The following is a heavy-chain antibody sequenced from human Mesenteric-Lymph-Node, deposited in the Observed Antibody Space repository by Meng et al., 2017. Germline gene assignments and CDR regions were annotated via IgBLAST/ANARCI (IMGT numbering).Heavy chain of an antibody. D-gene: IGHD6-19*01. J-gene: IGHJ1*01. Sequence: QVQLVQSGSELKKPGASVKVACKASGYTLTNIGMNWVRQAPGQGPEWMGWINTDTGNPTYAQGFTGRFVFSLDTSVSTAYLQISGLKAEDTAVYYCARVAVAGLRYFQHWGQGTLVTVSS. CDR1: GYTLTNIG. CDR3: ARVAVAGLRYFQH. V-gene: IGHV7-4-1*02. CDR2: INTDTGNP.